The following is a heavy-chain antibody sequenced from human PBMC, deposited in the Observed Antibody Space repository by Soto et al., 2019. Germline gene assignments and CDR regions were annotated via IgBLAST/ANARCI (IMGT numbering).Heavy chain of an antibody. CDR2: ISYDGRNS. J-gene: IGHJ3*02. D-gene: IGHD3-22*01. V-gene: IGHV3-30*09. CDR1: GFTFSSYA. Sequence: GGSLRLSCAASGFTFSSYAMHWVRQAPGKGLEWVAVISYDGRNSGHADSVKGRFAISRDNSKNTLHLQMDSLGVDDTALYYCARDPGLAMVVRRGFDMWGQGTVVTVSS. CDR3: ARDPGLAMVVRRGFDM.